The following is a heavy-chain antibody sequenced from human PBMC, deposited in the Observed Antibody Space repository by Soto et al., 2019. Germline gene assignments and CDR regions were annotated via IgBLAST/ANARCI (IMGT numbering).Heavy chain of an antibody. CDR3: ARESGYSSGWPFDY. J-gene: IGHJ4*02. CDR1: GGSVSSGSYY. Sequence: PSETLSLTCTVSGGSVSSGSYYWSWIRQPPGKGLEWIGYIYYSGSTNYNPSLKSRVTISVDTSKNQFSLKLSSVTAADTAVYYCARESGYSSGWPFDYWGQGTLVTVSS. V-gene: IGHV4-61*01. CDR2: IYYSGST. D-gene: IGHD6-19*01.